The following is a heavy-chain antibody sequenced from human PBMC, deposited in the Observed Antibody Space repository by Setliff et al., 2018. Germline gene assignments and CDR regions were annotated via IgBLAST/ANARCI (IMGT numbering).Heavy chain of an antibody. V-gene: IGHV3-48*01. CDR2: ISSRSSTM. CDR1: GFTFSSYS. CDR3: ATASHGYIYY. J-gene: IGHJ4*02. Sequence: GGSLRLSCAASGFTFSSYSMNWVRQAPGKGLEWVSYISSRSSTMYYADSVKGRFTISRDNAKNSLYLQMNSLRAEDTAAYYCATASHGYIYYWGQGTLVTVSS.